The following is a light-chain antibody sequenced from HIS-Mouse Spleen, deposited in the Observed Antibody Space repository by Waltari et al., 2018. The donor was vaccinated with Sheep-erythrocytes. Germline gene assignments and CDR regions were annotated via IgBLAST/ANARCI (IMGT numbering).Light chain of an antibody. CDR1: KLGDKY. CDR3: QAWDSSTYV. J-gene: IGLJ1*01. Sequence: SYELTQPPSVSVSPGQTASITCSGDKLGDKYAFWYQQEPGQSPVLVIYQDSKRPSGIPERFSGSNSGNTATLTISGTQAMDEADYYCQAWDSSTYVFGTGTKVTVL. V-gene: IGLV3-1*01. CDR2: QDS.